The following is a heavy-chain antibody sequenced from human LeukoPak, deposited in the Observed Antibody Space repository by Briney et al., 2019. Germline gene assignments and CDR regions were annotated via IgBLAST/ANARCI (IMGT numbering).Heavy chain of an antibody. CDR2: ISGGGDST. D-gene: IGHD1-26*01. J-gene: IGHJ4*02. V-gene: IGHV3-23*01. CDR1: GFTFSTYA. Sequence: PGGSLRLSCAASGFTFSTYAMSWVRQAPGKGLEWVSAISGGGDSTSYADSMKGRFTISRDNSKNTLYLQMNSLRAEGPAIYYCAKESGSYYGNFDYWGQGTLVTVSS. CDR3: AKESGSYYGNFDY.